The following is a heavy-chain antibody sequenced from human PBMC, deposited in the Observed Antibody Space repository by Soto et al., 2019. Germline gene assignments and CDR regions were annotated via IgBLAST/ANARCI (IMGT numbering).Heavy chain of an antibody. D-gene: IGHD3-22*01. J-gene: IGHJ5*02. V-gene: IGHV4-30-2*01. Sequence: SLTCAVSGGSISSGGYSWSWIRQPPGKGLEWIGYIYHSGSTYYNPSPKSRVTISVDRSKNQFSLKLSSVTAADTAVYYCARDSSGASWFDPWGQGTLVTVSS. CDR2: IYHSGST. CDR1: GGSISSGGYS. CDR3: ARDSSGASWFDP.